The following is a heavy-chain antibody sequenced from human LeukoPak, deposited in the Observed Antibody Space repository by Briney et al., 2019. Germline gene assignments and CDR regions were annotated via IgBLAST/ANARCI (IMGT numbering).Heavy chain of an antibody. D-gene: IGHD2-2*01. J-gene: IGHJ4*02. V-gene: IGHV3-33*01. Sequence: PGGSLRLSCAASGFTFRRYGMHWVRQAPGKGLEWVAVIWYDGSNKYYADSVKGRFTISRDNSKNTLYLQMNSLRAEDTAVYYCARESYCSSTSCYLRGFDYWGQGTLVTVSS. CDR2: IWYDGSNK. CDR3: ARESYCSSTSCYLRGFDY. CDR1: GFTFRRYG.